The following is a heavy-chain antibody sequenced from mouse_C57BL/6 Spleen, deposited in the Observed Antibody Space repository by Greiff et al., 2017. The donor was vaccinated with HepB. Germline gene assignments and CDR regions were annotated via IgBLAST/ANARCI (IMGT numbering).Heavy chain of an antibody. J-gene: IGHJ3*01. CDR2: IYPGDGDT. D-gene: IGHD2-4*01. CDR1: GYAFSSYW. CDR3: APKAYYDGFAY. Sequence: VQLVESGAELVKPGASVKISCKASGYAFSSYWMNWVKQRPGKGLEWIGQIYPGDGDTNYNGKFKGKATLTADKSSSTAYMQLSSLTSEDSAVYFCAPKAYYDGFAYWGQGTLVTVSA. V-gene: IGHV1-80*01.